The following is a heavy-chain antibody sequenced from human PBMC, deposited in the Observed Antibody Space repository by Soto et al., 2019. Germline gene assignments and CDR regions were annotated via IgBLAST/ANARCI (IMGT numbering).Heavy chain of an antibody. V-gene: IGHV3-30*18. CDR3: AKESGQYNWNVGDCSDY. CDR1: GYSFNKYG. D-gene: IGHD1-20*01. J-gene: IGHJ4*02. CDR2: ISYDGSNK. Sequence: QVQLVESGGGVVQPGRSLRLSCGASGYSFNKYGMDWVRQAPGKGLEWVALISYDGSNKYYADSVKGRFTISRDNSKKTLYLQMNSLRGEDTAVYYCAKESGQYNWNVGDCSDYRGQGTLVTVSS.